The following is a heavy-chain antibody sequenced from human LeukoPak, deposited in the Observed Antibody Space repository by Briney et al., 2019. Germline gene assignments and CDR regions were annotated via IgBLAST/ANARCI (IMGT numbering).Heavy chain of an antibody. Sequence: PSETLSLTCTVSGYSISSGYYWGWIRQPPGKGLEWIGSIYHSGSTYYNPSLKSRVTISVDTSKNQLSLKLNSVTAADTAEYYCACNAQYSYYYYMDVWGKGTTVTVSS. CDR2: IYHSGST. V-gene: IGHV4-38-2*02. CDR3: ACNAQYSYYYYMDV. J-gene: IGHJ6*03. CDR1: GYSISSGYY.